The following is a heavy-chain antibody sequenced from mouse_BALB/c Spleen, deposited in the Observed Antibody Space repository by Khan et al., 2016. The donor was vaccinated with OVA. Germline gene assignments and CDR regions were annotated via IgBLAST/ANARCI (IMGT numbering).Heavy chain of an antibody. CDR2: IAPGSGSC. V-gene: IGHV1S41*01. J-gene: IGHJ4*01. D-gene: IGHD1-1*01. CDR3: ARANYYGSSLYALGY. Sequence: LVKPGASVKLSCKASGYTFTSYWIHWIKQRPGQGLEWLGLIAPGSGSCYYNEMFKGKATLTVDTSSSTASIQLSSLSSEDSAVYLCARANYYGSSLYALGYWGQGTSVTVSS. CDR1: GYTFTSYW.